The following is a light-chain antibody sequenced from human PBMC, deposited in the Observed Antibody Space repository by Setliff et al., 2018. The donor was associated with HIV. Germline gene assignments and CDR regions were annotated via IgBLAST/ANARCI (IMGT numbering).Light chain of an antibody. CDR1: SSDVGTYNF. Sequence: QSALTQPASVSGSPGQPITISCTGTSSDVGTYNFVSWYQQHPGKAPKLLIYDVNNRPSGVSNRFSGSKSGNTASLIISGLQPEDEADYYCSSYTNTPLYVFGTGTKVTLL. CDR2: DVN. J-gene: IGLJ1*01. CDR3: SSYTNTPLYV. V-gene: IGLV2-14*03.